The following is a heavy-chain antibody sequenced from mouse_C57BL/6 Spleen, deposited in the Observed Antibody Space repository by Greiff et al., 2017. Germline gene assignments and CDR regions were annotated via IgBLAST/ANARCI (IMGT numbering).Heavy chain of an antibody. CDR1: GFTFSSYA. J-gene: IGHJ2*01. CDR3: AREGTGTGGYYLDY. D-gene: IGHD4-1*01. Sequence: EVKLMESGGGLVKPGGSLKLSCAASGFTFSSYAMSWVRQTPEKRLEWVATISDGGSYTYNPDNVKGRFTISRDNAKNNLYLQMSHLKSEDTAMYYCAREGTGTGGYYLDYWGQGTTLTVSS. V-gene: IGHV5-4*01. CDR2: ISDGGSYT.